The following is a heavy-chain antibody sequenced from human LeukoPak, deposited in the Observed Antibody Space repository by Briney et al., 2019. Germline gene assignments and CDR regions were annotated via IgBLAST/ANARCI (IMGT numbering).Heavy chain of an antibody. V-gene: IGHV3-30*02. Sequence: GGSLRLSCAASGFTFSTYGMHWVRQAPGKGLEWVSFIRYVGINKYYADSVKGRFTISRDNAKNSLYLQMNSLRAEDTAVYYCAREGTYYDFWSGPLRSYYFDYWGQGTLVTVSS. D-gene: IGHD3-3*01. CDR1: GFTFSTYG. J-gene: IGHJ4*02. CDR3: AREGTYYDFWSGPLRSYYFDY. CDR2: IRYVGINK.